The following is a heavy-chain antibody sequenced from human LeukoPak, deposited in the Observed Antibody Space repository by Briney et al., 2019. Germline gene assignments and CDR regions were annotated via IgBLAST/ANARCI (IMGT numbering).Heavy chain of an antibody. CDR1: GGSISSSSYY. J-gene: IGHJ3*02. CDR2: IYYSGST. Sequence: SETLSLTCTVSGGSISSSSYYWGWIRQPPGKGLEWIGSIYYSGSTYYNPSLKSRVTISVDTSKNQFSLKLSSVTAADTAVYYCASRPRKGALDIWGQGTMVTVSS. CDR3: ASRPRKGALDI. D-gene: IGHD6-6*01. V-gene: IGHV4-39*01.